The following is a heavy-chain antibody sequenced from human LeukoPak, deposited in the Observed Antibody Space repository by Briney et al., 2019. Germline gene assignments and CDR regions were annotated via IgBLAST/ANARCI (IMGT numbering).Heavy chain of an antibody. D-gene: IGHD5-18*01. CDR3: ARDLSGVAGYTYGRGIDY. CDR1: GFIFSSYS. V-gene: IGHV3-48*04. CDR2: ISSSSSTI. Sequence: GGSLRLSCAASGFIFSSYSMNWVRQAPGKGLEWVSYISSSSSTIYYADSVKGRFTISRDNAKTSLYLQMNSLRAEDTAVYYCARDLSGVAGYTYGRGIDYWGQGTLVTVSS. J-gene: IGHJ4*02.